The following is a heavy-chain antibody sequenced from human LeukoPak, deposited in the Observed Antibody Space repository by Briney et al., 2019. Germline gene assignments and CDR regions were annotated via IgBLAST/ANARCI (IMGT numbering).Heavy chain of an antibody. CDR3: ARESIFGVVTATFDY. V-gene: IGHV3-30-3*01. CDR2: ISYGGSNK. Sequence: GRSLRLSCAASGFTFSSYAMHWVRQAPGKGLEWVAVISYGGSNKYYADSVKGRFTISRDNSKNTLYLQMNSLRAEDTAVYYCARESIFGVVTATFDYWGQGTLVTVSS. CDR1: GFTFSSYA. D-gene: IGHD3-3*01. J-gene: IGHJ4*02.